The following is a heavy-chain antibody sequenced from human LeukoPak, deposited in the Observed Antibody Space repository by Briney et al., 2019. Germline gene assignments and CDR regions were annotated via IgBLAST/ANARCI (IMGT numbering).Heavy chain of an antibody. CDR2: INCNGGST. V-gene: IGHV3-20*04. CDR1: GFTFNDYG. J-gene: IGHJ4*02. D-gene: IGHD3-22*01. CDR3: ARDGDRWYYDSSGYHYGEEVLFVY. Sequence: GGSLRLSCAASGFTFNDYGMSWVRQAPGKGLEWVTGINCNGGSTGYADSVKGRFTISRDNAKNTLYLQMNSLRAEDTAVYYCARDGDRWYYDSSGYHYGEEVLFVYWGPGTLLTVSS.